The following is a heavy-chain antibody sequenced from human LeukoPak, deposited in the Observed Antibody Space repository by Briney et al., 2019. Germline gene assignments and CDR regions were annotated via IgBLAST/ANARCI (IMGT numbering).Heavy chain of an antibody. Sequence: ASVKVSCKASGYTFTSYGISWVRQAPGQGREWMGWISAYNGNTNYAQKLQGRVTMTTDTSTSRAYMELRSLSSGDTAVYYCARRAGGSYFLDYWGQGTLVTVSS. J-gene: IGHJ4*02. D-gene: IGHD1-26*01. CDR3: ARRAGGSYFLDY. V-gene: IGHV1-18*01. CDR1: GYTFTSYG. CDR2: ISAYNGNT.